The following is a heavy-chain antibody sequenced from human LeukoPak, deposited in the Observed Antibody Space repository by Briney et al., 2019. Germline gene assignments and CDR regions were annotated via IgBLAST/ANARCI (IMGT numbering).Heavy chain of an antibody. CDR2: IYNSGTT. CDR3: ARDRLGATGHWRIDV. CDR1: GGSFSSYY. J-gene: IGHJ2*01. D-gene: IGHD1-26*01. Sequence: PSETLSLTCTVSGGSFSSYYWTWIRQPAWKGLEWIGRIYNSGTTNYSPSLESRVTMSLDTSKNRFSLSLSSVTAADTAVYYCARDRLGATGHWRIDVWGRGTLVTVSS. V-gene: IGHV4-4*07.